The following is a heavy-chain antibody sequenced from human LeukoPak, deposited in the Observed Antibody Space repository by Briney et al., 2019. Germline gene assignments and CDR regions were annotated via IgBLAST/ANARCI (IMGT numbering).Heavy chain of an antibody. CDR2: INGGNGNT. Sequence: ASVKVSCKASGYTFTSYAMHWVRQAPGQRLEWMAWINGGNGNTKYSQKFQGRVTITRDTSASTVYMELSSLRSEDTAAYYCARDVVTGTNYYFDYWGQGTLVTVSS. J-gene: IGHJ4*02. D-gene: IGHD1/OR15-1a*01. V-gene: IGHV1-3*01. CDR3: ARDVVTGTNYYFDY. CDR1: GYTFTSYA.